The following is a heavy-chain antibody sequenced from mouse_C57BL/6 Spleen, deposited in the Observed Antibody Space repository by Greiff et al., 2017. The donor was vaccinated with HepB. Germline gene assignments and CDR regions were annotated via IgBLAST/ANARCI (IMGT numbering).Heavy chain of an antibody. J-gene: IGHJ4*01. CDR1: GYTFTDYE. Sequence: VQLQQSGAELVRPGASVTLSCKASGYTFTDYEMHWVKQTPVHGLEWIGAIDPETGGTAYNQKFKGKAILTADKSSSTAYMELRSLTSEDSAVYYCTPYSNYVKNAMDYWGQGTSVTVSS. V-gene: IGHV1-15*01. CDR3: TPYSNYVKNAMDY. D-gene: IGHD2-5*01. CDR2: IDPETGGT.